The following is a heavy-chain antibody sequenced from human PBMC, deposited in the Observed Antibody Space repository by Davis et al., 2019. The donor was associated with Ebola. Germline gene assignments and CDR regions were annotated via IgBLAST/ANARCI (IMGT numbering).Heavy chain of an antibody. CDR2: INPSGGST. J-gene: IGHJ6*02. CDR1: GYTFTSYY. CDR3: ARKGFLEWLLSTDSYGMDV. Sequence: ASVKVSCKASGYTFTSYYMHWVRQAPGQGLEWMGIINPSGGSTNYAQKFQGRVTMTRDTSTSTVYMELSSLRSDDTAVYYCARKGFLEWLLSTDSYGMDVWGQGTTVTVSS. D-gene: IGHD3-3*01. V-gene: IGHV1-46*01.